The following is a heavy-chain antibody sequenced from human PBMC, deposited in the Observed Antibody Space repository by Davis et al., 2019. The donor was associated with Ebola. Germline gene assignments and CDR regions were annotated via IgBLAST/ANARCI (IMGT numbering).Heavy chain of an antibody. D-gene: IGHD6-13*01. CDR2: IYPGDSDT. CDR3: ARRGPTSSWFSNNAFDI. J-gene: IGHJ3*02. CDR1: AYRFDAYW. V-gene: IGHV5-51*01. Sequence: GGSLRLSCRASAYRFDAYWIGWVRQMPGKGLEWMGIIYPGDSDTRISPSFQGQVNMSVDESISTAYLQWNSLKASDTAMYFCARRGPTSSWFSNNAFDIWGQGTPVTVSS.